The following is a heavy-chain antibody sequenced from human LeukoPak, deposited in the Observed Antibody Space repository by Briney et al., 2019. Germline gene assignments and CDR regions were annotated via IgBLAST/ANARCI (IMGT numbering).Heavy chain of an antibody. Sequence: SETLSLTCTVSGGSISSSSYYWDWIRQPPGKGLEWIGSLYYSGSTYYNPSLKSRVTISVDTSKNQFSLKLSSVTAADTAVFYCARRSYYDSSAISDYWGQGTLVTVSS. V-gene: IGHV4-39*01. J-gene: IGHJ4*02. CDR1: GGSISSSSYY. CDR2: LYYSGST. D-gene: IGHD3-22*01. CDR3: ARRSYYDSSAISDY.